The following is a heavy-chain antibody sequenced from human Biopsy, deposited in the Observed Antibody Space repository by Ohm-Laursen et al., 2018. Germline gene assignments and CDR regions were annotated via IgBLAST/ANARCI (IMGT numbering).Heavy chain of an antibody. CDR2: SDPEDGQT. D-gene: IGHD3-22*01. J-gene: IGHJ3*01. CDR1: GYTLVELS. CDR3: ATDMGGREIPNYYAFDL. Sequence: ASVKVSCKVSGYTLVELSMHWVRQAPGKGLEWMGMSDPEDGQTIYAQNFQGRLNMTDDTSTDTAYMELSSLRSDDTAVYFCATDMGGREIPNYYAFDLWGQGTKVTVSS. V-gene: IGHV1-24*01.